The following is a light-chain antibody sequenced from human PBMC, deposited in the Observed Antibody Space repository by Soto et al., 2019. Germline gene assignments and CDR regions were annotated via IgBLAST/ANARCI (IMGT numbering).Light chain of an antibody. J-gene: IGKJ1*01. V-gene: IGKV3-20*01. Sequence: EIVLTQSPGTLVLSPGERSTLSCRASHSVTSNYLSWYQQKPGQALMLLIYAASGRASGIPDRFSGSGSGTDFILTISRLEPEDFAVYYCHQYGSSPQTLGQGTRVYIK. CDR2: AAS. CDR1: HSVTSNY. CDR3: HQYGSSPQT.